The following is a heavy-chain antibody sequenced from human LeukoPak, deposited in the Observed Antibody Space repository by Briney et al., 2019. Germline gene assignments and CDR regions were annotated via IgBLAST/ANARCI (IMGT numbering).Heavy chain of an antibody. CDR1: GGSIRNYF. D-gene: IGHD1-26*01. CDR3: ARDGGRYRNDAFDF. V-gene: IGHV4-59*01. CDR2: INYSGGT. Sequence: SETLSLTCTVSGGSIRNYFWSWIRQPPGKGLEWIGYINYSGGTNYNPFLKSRVTISVDTSKNQFSLKLNSVTAADTAVYYCARDGGRYRNDAFDFWGHGTVVTVSS. J-gene: IGHJ3*01.